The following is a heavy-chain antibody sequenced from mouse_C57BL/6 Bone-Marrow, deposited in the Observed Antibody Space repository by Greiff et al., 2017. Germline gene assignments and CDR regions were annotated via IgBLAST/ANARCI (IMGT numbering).Heavy chain of an antibody. CDR1: GFSFNTYA. CDR2: IRSKSNNYAT. CDR3: VRQGNDYDAWYFDV. J-gene: IGHJ1*03. Sequence: GGGLVQPKGSLKLSCAASGFSFNTYAMNWVRQAPGKGLEWVARIRSKSNNYATYYADSVKDRFTISRDDSESMLYLQMNNLKTEDTAMYYCVRQGNDYDAWYFDVWGTGTTVTVSS. D-gene: IGHD2-4*01. V-gene: IGHV10-1*01.